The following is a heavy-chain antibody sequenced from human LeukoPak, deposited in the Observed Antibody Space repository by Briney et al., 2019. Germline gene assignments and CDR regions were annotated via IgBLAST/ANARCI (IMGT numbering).Heavy chain of an antibody. Sequence: GGSLRLSCAASGFTFSSNAMHWVRQAPGKGLEWVAVISHDGSNKYYADSVKGRFTISRDNSKNTLYLQMNSLRVEDTAVYYCTRDHITSWQIDFWGQGTMVTVSS. CDR3: TRDHITSWQIDF. D-gene: IGHD2-2*01. V-gene: IGHV3-30*03. J-gene: IGHJ4*02. CDR2: ISHDGSNK. CDR1: GFTFSSNA.